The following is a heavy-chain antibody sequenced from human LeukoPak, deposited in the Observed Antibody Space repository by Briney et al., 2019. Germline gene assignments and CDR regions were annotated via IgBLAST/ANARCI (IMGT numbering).Heavy chain of an antibody. V-gene: IGHV3-30*18. Sequence: GRSLRLSCAASGFTFSSYGMHWVRQAPGKGLEWVAVISYDGSNKYFPDSVKGRFTISRDNSKNTLYLQMNSLRAEDTAVYYCAKDRDIVVVVAATTAFDIWGQGTMVTVSS. CDR3: AKDRDIVVVVAATTAFDI. CDR2: ISYDGSNK. J-gene: IGHJ3*02. D-gene: IGHD2-15*01. CDR1: GFTFSSYG.